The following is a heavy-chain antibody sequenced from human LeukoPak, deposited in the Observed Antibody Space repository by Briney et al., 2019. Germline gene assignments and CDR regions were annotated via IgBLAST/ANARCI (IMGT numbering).Heavy chain of an antibody. J-gene: IGHJ4*02. V-gene: IGHV1-18*01. CDR3: ARDLYENCGGDCPVDY. Sequence: ASVKVSCKASGYTFTNYGISWVRQAPGQGLEWMGWISAYSGDTNYAQKLQGRVTMTTDTSTSTAYMELRSLRSDDTAVYYCARDLYENCGGDCPVDYWGQGTLVTVSS. CDR2: ISAYSGDT. D-gene: IGHD2-21*02. CDR1: GYTFTNYG.